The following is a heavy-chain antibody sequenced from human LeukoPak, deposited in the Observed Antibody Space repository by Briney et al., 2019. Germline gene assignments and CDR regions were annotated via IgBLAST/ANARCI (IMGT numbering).Heavy chain of an antibody. J-gene: IGHJ6*02. CDR1: GFTFSSYS. V-gene: IGHV3-21*01. CDR3: ARDQDKVTPYYYGMDV. CDR2: ISSSSSYI. Sequence: GGSLRLSCAASGFTFSSYSKNWVRQAPGKGLEWVSSISSSSSYIYYADSVKGRFTISRDNAKNSLYLQMNSLRAEDTAVYYCARDQDKVTPYYYGMDVWGQGTTVTVSS. D-gene: IGHD2-15*01.